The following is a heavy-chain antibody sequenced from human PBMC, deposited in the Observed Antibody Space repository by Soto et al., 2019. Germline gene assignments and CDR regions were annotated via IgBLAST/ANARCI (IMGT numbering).Heavy chain of an antibody. CDR3: AKVVSGGHPDY. D-gene: IGHD6-25*01. J-gene: IGHJ4*02. CDR1: GVSINNYY. Sequence: SGTLSLTCFVSGVSINNYYWTWIRQPPGKRLEWIGAIYYTGSTTYNPSLRSRVTFSVDTSTNQFSLSLTSVTDADTAVYFCAKVVSGGHPDYRGQGTLVPVSS. V-gene: IGHV4-59*01. CDR2: IYYTGST.